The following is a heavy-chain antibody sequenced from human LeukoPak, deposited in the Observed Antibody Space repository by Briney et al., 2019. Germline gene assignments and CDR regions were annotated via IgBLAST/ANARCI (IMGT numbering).Heavy chain of an antibody. V-gene: IGHV4-61*02. CDR2: IYTSGST. Sequence: MASETLSLTCTVSGGSITSGTYYWSWIRQPARKGLEWIGRIYTSGSTNYNPSLKSRITISVDMSKNQLSLKLSSVTAADTAVYYCARNSCPSGSCYDNRGYFDYWGQGTLVTVSS. CDR3: ARNSCPSGSCYDNRGYFDY. CDR1: GGSITSGTYY. J-gene: IGHJ4*02. D-gene: IGHD2-15*01.